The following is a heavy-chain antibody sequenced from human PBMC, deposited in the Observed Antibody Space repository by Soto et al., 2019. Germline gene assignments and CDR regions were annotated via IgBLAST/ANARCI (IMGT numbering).Heavy chain of an antibody. V-gene: IGHV1-69*13. CDR1: GGTFSSYA. CDR2: IIPIFGTA. J-gene: IGHJ4*02. CDR3: ARCKDDYYDSSGYYYVGFDY. D-gene: IGHD3-22*01. Sequence: ASVKVSCKASGGTFSSYAISWVRQAPGQGLEWMGGIIPIFGTANYAQKFQGRVTITADESTSTAYMELSSLRSEDTAVYYCARCKDDYYDSSGYYYVGFDYWGQGTLVTVSS.